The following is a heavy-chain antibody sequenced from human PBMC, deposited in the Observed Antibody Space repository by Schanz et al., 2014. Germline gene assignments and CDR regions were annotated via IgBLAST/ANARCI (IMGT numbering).Heavy chain of an antibody. CDR3: ATWRGDDSGGHGQFDY. J-gene: IGHJ4*02. V-gene: IGHV4-4*07. D-gene: IGHD3-22*01. CDR2: ISTSGST. Sequence: QVQLQESGPGLVQPSETLSLTCTVSGGSIRRYYWSWIRQPPGKGLEWIGRISTSGSTNYNPSLRSRVSMSIGTSKTHFSLRLSSLTAADTAVYYCATWRGDDSGGHGQFDYWGQGALVTVSS. CDR1: GGSIRRYY.